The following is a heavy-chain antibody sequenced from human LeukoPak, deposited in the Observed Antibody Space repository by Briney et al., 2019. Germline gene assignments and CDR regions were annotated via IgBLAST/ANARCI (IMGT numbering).Heavy chain of an antibody. D-gene: IGHD3-22*01. CDR3: ARNFYDSSGYYRIDS. CDR2: ISSSGSTI. CDR1: GFTFSSYS. V-gene: IGHV3-48*04. J-gene: IGHJ4*02. Sequence: PGGSLRLSCAASGFTFSSYSMNWVRQAPGKGLEWVSYISSSGSTISYAESVKGRFTVSRDNARNSVYLQMNSLRAEDTAVYYCARNFYDSSGYYRIDSWGQGTLVTVSS.